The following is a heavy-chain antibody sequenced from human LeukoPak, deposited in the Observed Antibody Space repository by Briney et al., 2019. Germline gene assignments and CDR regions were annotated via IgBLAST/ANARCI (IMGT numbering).Heavy chain of an antibody. CDR3: ARAHGSSSRIYYYYHMDV. D-gene: IGHD6-6*01. CDR2: INHSGST. Sequence: ETLSLTCAVYGGSFSGYYWSWIRQPPGKGLEWIGEINHSGSTNYNPSLKSRVTISVDTSKNQFSLKLSSVTAADTAVYYCARAHGSSSRIYYYYHMDVWGKGTTVTVSS. V-gene: IGHV4-34*01. J-gene: IGHJ6*03. CDR1: GGSFSGYY.